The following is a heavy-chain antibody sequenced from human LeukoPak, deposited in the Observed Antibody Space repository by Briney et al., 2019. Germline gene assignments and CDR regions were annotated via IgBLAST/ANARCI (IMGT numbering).Heavy chain of an antibody. CDR3: ARAPLGGSYDY. D-gene: IGHD1-26*01. CDR2: IDLDSSHI. Sequence: GGSLRLSCAASGFTFSTSAMNWVRQAPGKGLEWVSSIDLDSSHIYYAASVRGRFTTSRDNTKKSLYLQMNNLRAEDTAVYYCARAPLGGSYDYWGQGTLVTVSS. CDR1: GFTFSTSA. V-gene: IGHV3-21*01. J-gene: IGHJ4*02.